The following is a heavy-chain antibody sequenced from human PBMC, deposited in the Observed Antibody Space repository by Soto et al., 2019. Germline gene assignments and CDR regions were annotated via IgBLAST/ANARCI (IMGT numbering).Heavy chain of an antibody. J-gene: IGHJ1*01. D-gene: IGHD2-2*01. Sequence: SVKVSCKASGGTFSSYAISWVRQAPGQGLEWMGGIIPIFGTANYAQKFQGRVTITADESTSTAYMELSSLRSEDTAVYYCARDVLGYCSSTSCPQYQHWGQGTLVTVSS. V-gene: IGHV1-69*13. CDR1: GGTFSSYA. CDR2: IIPIFGTA. CDR3: ARDVLGYCSSTSCPQYQH.